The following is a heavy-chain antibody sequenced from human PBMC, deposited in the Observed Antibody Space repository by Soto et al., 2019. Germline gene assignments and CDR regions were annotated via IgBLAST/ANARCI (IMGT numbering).Heavy chain of an antibody. J-gene: IGHJ6*02. D-gene: IGHD3-3*01. CDR2: VSHMGVS. CDR1: GELYGPYF. Sequence: PSETLSLTCEVSGELYGPYFWAWIRQSPGKGLEWIGEVSHMGVSNYNPALRDRVTISVDTPKKQFSLRLTSVTAADTAVYYCANFRLLEWLHYNMDVSRPGTTLTLSS. V-gene: IGHV4-34*01. CDR3: ANFRLLEWLHYNMDV.